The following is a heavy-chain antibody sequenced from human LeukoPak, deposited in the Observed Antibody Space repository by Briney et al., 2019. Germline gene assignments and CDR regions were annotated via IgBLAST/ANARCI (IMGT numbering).Heavy chain of an antibody. CDR2: ISSSGSTI. D-gene: IGHD3-10*02. CDR1: GFTFSSYE. Sequence: HPGGSLRLSCAASGFTFSSYEMNWVRQAPGKGLEGVSYISSSGSTIYYADSVKGRFTISRDNAKNSLYLQMNSLRAEDTAVYYCAELGITMIGGVWGKGTTVTISS. V-gene: IGHV3-48*03. J-gene: IGHJ6*04. CDR3: AELGITMIGGV.